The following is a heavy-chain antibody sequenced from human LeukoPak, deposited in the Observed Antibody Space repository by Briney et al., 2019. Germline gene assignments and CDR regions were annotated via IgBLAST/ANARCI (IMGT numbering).Heavy chain of an antibody. D-gene: IGHD2-15*01. CDR3: TQLLLRGPTA. V-gene: IGHV3-7*01. CDR2: INPDGSER. CDR1: GFSFSSYY. Sequence: PGGSLRLSCAASGFSFSSYYMSWVRQAPGKGLEWVALINPDGSERYYVDSVKGRFTISRDNAKNSLYLQMSSLRAEDTAVYYCTQLLLRGPTAWGQGTLVTVSS. J-gene: IGHJ4*02.